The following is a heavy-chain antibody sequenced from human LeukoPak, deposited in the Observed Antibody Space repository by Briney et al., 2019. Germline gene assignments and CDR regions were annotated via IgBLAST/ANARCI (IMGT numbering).Heavy chain of an antibody. CDR2: INEGGSGK. V-gene: IGHV3-7*03. D-gene: IGHD4-17*01. J-gene: IGHJ4*02. CDR3: ARAVTSTEGY. CDR1: GFVFSSYW. Sequence: QPGGSLRLSCAASGFVFSSYWMTWVRQAPGKGLEWVASINEGGSGKYYVDSVKGRFTISRDNAQKSLYLETHSLRAEDTAVYYCARAVTSTEGYWGQGTLVTVSS.